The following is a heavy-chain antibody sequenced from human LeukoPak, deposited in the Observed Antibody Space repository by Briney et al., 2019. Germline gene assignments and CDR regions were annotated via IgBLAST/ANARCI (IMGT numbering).Heavy chain of an antibody. D-gene: IGHD2-2*02. J-gene: IGHJ6*03. V-gene: IGHV1-46*01. Sequence: ASVKVSCKASGYTFTSYYMHWVRQAPGQGLEWMGIINPSGGSTSYAQKFQGRVTMTRDTSTSTVYMELSSLRSEDTAVYYCARYCSSTSCYTLHYYYYYMDVWGKGTTVTVSS. CDR3: ARYCSSTSCYTLHYYYYYMDV. CDR2: INPSGGST. CDR1: GYTFTSYY.